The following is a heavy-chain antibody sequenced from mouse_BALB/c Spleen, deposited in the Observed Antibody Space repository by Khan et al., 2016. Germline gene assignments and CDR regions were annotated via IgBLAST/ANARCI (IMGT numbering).Heavy chain of an antibody. J-gene: IGHJ2*01. CDR3: ASITTVGKSYYFDY. V-gene: IGHV9-3-1*01. D-gene: IGHD1-1*01. CDR1: GYTFTNYG. Sequence: QIQLVQSGPELKKPGETVKISCKASGYTFTNYGMNWVKQAPGKGLKWMGWINTYTGEPTYADDFKGRFAFSLETSASTAYLLINNLENEDTATYFCASITTVGKSYYFDYWGQGTTLTGSS. CDR2: INTYTGEP.